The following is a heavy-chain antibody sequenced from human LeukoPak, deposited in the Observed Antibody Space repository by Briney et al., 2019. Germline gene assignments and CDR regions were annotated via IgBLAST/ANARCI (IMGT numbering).Heavy chain of an antibody. V-gene: IGHV1-2*02. CDR3: ARGAAFYYDSPRGAFDI. D-gene: IGHD3-22*01. CDR1: GYTFTGYY. CDR2: INPSSGGT. Sequence: ASVKVSCKASGYTFTGYYMHWVRQAPGQGLEWMGWINPSSGGTNYAQKFQGRVTMTRDTSISTAYMELSRLRSDDTAVYYCARGAAFYYDSPRGAFDIWGQGTMVTVSS. J-gene: IGHJ3*02.